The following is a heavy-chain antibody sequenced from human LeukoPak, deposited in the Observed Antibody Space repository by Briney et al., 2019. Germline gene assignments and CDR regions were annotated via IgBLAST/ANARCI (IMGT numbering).Heavy chain of an antibody. Sequence: ASVKVSCKASGYTFTSYGISWVRQAPGQGLEWMGWISAYNGNTNYAQKFQGRVTITRDTSINTAYMELSSLTSEDTAVYYCTRSSSWSAARRDAFDVWGQGTTVTVSS. CDR3: TRSSSWSAARRDAFDV. CDR2: ISAYNGNT. CDR1: GYTFTSYG. V-gene: IGHV1-18*01. D-gene: IGHD6-6*01. J-gene: IGHJ3*01.